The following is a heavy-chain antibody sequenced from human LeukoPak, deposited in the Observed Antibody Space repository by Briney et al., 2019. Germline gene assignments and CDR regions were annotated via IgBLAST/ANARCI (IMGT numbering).Heavy chain of an antibody. J-gene: IGHJ4*02. CDR1: GGSISSGGYY. D-gene: IGHD4-17*01. V-gene: IGHV4-31*03. Sequence: SQTLSLTCTVSGGSISSGGYYWSWIRQHPGKGLEWIGYIYYSGSTYYNPSLKSRVTISADTSKNQFSLKLSSVTAADTAVYYCARETTVTDRAFDYWGQGTLVTVSS. CDR2: IYYSGST. CDR3: ARETTVTDRAFDY.